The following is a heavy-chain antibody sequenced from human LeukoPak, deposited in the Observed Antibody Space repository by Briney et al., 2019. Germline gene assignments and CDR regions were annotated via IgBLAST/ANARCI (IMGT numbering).Heavy chain of an antibody. D-gene: IGHD6-19*01. CDR3: ARDEVAGIDL. V-gene: IGHV3-21*04. J-gene: IGHJ5*02. CDR2: ITSSSTHI. CDR1: GFKFDTYS. Sequence: PGGSLRLSCAASGFKFDTYSMNWVRQAPGKGLEWVSAITSSSTHIYYTDSVRGRFTISRDNARSSLFLEMNNLRAEDTAMYYCARDEVAGIDLWGEGTLVIVSS.